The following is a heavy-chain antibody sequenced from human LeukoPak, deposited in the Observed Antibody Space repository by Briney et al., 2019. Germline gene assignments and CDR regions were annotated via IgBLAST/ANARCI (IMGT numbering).Heavy chain of an antibody. J-gene: IGHJ5*02. D-gene: IGHD2-15*01. CDR3: ARDAEDGFDP. CDR1: GGSISSSSYY. CDR2: IYYSGST. V-gene: IGHV4-39*07. Sequence: PSETLSLTCTVSGGSISSSSYYWGWIRQPPGKGLEWIGSIYYSGSTYYNPSLKSRVTISVDTSKNQFSLKLSSVTAADTAVYYCARDAEDGFDPWGQGTPVTVSS.